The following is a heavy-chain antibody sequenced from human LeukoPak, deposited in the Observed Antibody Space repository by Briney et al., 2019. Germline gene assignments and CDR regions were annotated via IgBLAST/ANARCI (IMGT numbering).Heavy chain of an antibody. V-gene: IGHV1-69*04. D-gene: IGHD2-15*01. CDR1: GGTFSSYA. CDR2: IIPILGIA. CDR3: ARGCSGDSCYSKDTMTFDP. Sequence: SVKVSCKASGGTFSSYAISWVRQAPGQGLEWMGRIIPILGIANYAQKFQGRVTITADKSTSTAYMELSSLGSEDTAVYYCARGCSGDSCYSKDTMTFDPWGQGTLVTVSS. J-gene: IGHJ5*02.